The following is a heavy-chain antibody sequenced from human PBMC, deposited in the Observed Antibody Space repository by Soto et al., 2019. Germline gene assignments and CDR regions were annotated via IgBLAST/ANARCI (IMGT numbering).Heavy chain of an antibody. CDR2: ISGSGGST. CDR3: AKVREQQLHTNWFDP. J-gene: IGHJ5*02. Sequence: GGSLRLSCAASGFTFSSYAMSWVRQAPGKGLEWVSAISGSGGSTYYADSVKGRFTISRDNSKNTLYLQMNSLRAEDTAVYYCAKVREQQLHTNWFDPWGQGTLVTVSS. CDR1: GFTFSSYA. V-gene: IGHV3-23*01. D-gene: IGHD6-13*01.